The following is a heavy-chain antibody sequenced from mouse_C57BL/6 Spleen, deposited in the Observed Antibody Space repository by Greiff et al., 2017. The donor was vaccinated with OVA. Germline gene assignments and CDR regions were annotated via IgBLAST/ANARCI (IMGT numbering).Heavy chain of an antibody. V-gene: IGHV1-39*01. J-gene: IGHJ1*03. CDR3: ARGGSNLWYFDV. CDR2: INPNYGTT. D-gene: IGHD2-5*01. CDR1: GYSFTDYN. Sequence: VQLQQSGPELVKPGASVKISCKASGYSFTDYNMNWVKQSNGKSLEWIGVINPNYGTTSYDQKFKGKATLTVDQSSSTAYMQLNSLTSEDSAVYSCARGGSNLWYFDVWGTGTTVTVSS.